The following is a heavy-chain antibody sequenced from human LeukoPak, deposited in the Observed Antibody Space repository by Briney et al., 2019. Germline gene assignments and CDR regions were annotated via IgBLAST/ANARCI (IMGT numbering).Heavy chain of an antibody. J-gene: IGHJ6*03. V-gene: IGHV4-34*01. Sequence: SETLSLTCAVYGGSFSGYYWSWIRQPPGKGLEWIGEINHSGSTYYNPSLKSRVTISVDTSKNQFSLKLSSVTAADTAVYYCARCPPYYYYMDVWGKGTTVTVSS. CDR3: ARCPPYYYYMDV. CDR2: INHSGST. CDR1: GGSFSGYY.